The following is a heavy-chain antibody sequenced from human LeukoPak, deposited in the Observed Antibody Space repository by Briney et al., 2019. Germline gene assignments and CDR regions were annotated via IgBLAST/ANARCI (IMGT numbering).Heavy chain of an antibody. D-gene: IGHD3/OR15-3a*01. V-gene: IGHV3-23*01. Sequence: GGSLRLSCAVSGITLNNYGMTWVRQAPGKGLEWVAHINDRGGSTKYAYSVKSRFTISRDNPKNTLYLQMNSLRAEDTAVYFCAKRGVVIRVILVGFHKEAYYFESWGQGALVTVSS. CDR3: AKRGVVIRVILVGFHKEAYYFES. J-gene: IGHJ4*02. CDR1: GITLNNYG. CDR2: INDRGGST.